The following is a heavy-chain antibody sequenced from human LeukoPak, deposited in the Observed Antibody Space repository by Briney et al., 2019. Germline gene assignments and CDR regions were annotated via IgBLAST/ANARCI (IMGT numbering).Heavy chain of an antibody. V-gene: IGHV4-39*07. CDR2: IYYSGST. J-gene: IGHJ4*02. CDR1: GGSISSSSYY. Sequence: SETLSLTCTVSGGSISSSSYYWGWIRQPPGKGLEWIGSIYYSGSTYYNPSLKSRVTISVDTSKNQFSLKLSSVTAADTAVYYWARKYYYDSKVVDYWGQETLVTVSS. CDR3: ARKYYYDSKVVDY. D-gene: IGHD3-22*01.